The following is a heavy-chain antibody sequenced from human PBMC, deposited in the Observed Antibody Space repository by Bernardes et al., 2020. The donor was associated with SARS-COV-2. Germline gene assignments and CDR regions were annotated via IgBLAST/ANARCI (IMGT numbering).Heavy chain of an antibody. CDR2: FDPEDGET. Sequence: ASVKVSCKVSGYTLTELSMHWVRQAPGKGLEWMGGFDPEDGETIYAQKFQGRVTMTEDTSTDTAYMELSSLRSEDTAVYYCATAMAVAGTLTDYYYYGMDVWGQGTTVTVSS. CDR1: GYTLTELS. V-gene: IGHV1-24*01. J-gene: IGHJ6*02. CDR3: ATAMAVAGTLTDYYYYGMDV. D-gene: IGHD6-19*01.